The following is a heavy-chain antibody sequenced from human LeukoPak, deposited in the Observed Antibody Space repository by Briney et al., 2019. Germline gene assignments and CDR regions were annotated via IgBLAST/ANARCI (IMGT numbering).Heavy chain of an antibody. Sequence: PSETLSLTCTVSGGSISSYYWSWIRQPPGKGLEWIGYIYTSGSTNYNPSLKSRVTISVDTSKNQFSLKLSSVTAADTAVYYCARHDADFWSGYIYYYMDVWGKGTTVTVSS. CDR2: IYTSGST. D-gene: IGHD3-3*01. V-gene: IGHV4-4*09. J-gene: IGHJ6*03. CDR3: ARHDADFWSGYIYYYMDV. CDR1: GGSISSYY.